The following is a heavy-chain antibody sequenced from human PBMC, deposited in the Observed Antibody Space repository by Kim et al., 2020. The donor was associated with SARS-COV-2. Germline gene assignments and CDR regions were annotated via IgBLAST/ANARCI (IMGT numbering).Heavy chain of an antibody. CDR1: GFTFSSYS. Sequence: GGSLRLSCAASGFTFSSYSMNWVRQAPGKGLEWVSYISSSSSTIYYADSVKGRFTISRDNAKNSLYLQMNSLRDEDTAVYYCARVEYYYGSGSPTDYGMDVWGQGTTVTVSS. CDR2: ISSSSSTI. CDR3: ARVEYYYGSGSPTDYGMDV. D-gene: IGHD3-10*01. J-gene: IGHJ6*02. V-gene: IGHV3-48*02.